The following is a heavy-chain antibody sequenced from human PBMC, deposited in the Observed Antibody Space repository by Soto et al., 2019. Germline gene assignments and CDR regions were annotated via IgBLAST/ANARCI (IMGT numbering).Heavy chain of an antibody. CDR3: ANGPVVGANYKYYDMDV. J-gene: IGHJ6*02. V-gene: IGHV3-23*01. D-gene: IGHD1-26*01. CDR1: GFTFSSYT. Sequence: PGGSLRLSCAASGFTFSSYTMNWVRQAPGKGLEWVSLISARGGSTYYADSVKGRFTISRDNSKNTLYLQMNSLRAEDTGVYYCANGPVVGANYKYYDMDVWGRGTTVTVS. CDR2: ISARGGST.